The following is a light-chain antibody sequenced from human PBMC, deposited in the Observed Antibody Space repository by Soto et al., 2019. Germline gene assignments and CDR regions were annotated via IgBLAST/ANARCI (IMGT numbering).Light chain of an antibody. V-gene: IGLV1-44*01. Sequence: QSVLTQPPSASETPGQRVTLSCSGSSSNIGINTVDWFQQLPGTAPKLLIYNNNQRPSGVPDRFSGSKSGTSASLAISGLQSEGESDYYCAAWYDSLNVYVFGTGTK. J-gene: IGLJ1*01. CDR2: NNN. CDR1: SSNIGINT. CDR3: AAWYDSLNVYV.